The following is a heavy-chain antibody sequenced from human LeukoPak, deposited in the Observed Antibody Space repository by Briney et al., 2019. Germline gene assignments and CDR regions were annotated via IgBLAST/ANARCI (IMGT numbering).Heavy chain of an antibody. V-gene: IGHV3-48*03. D-gene: IGHD1-1*01. J-gene: IGHJ4*02. CDR2: INSGGSTL. Sequence: GGSLRLSCAASGFTFSSYEMNWVRQAPGKGLEWVSHINSGGSTLYYADSVKGRFTISRDNAKNSLYLQMNSLRAEDTAVYYCARIHNLGILAHFDYWGQGTLVTVSS. CDR3: ARIHNLGILAHFDY. CDR1: GFTFSSYE.